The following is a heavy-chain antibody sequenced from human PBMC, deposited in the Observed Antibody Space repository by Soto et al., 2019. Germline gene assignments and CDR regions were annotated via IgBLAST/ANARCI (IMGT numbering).Heavy chain of an antibody. CDR3: ARDLRLVLLWFGDHGGGMDV. D-gene: IGHD3-10*01. CDR1: GFTFSSYG. CDR2: IWYDGSNK. J-gene: IGHJ6*02. Sequence: GSLRLSCAASGFTFSSYGMHWVRQAPGKGLEWVAVIWYDGSNKYYADSVKGRFTISRDNSKNTLYLQMNSLRAEDTAVYYCARDLRLVLLWFGDHGGGMDVWGQGTTVTVSS. V-gene: IGHV3-33*01.